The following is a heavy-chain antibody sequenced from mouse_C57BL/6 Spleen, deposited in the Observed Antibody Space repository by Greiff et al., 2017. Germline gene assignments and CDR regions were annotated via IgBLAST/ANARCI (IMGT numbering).Heavy chain of an antibody. CDR3: TRYPFAY. CDR1: GYTFTDYE. CDR2: IDPETGGT. V-gene: IGHV1-15*01. J-gene: IGHJ3*01. Sequence: VQLQQSGAELVRPGASVTLSCKASGYTFTDYEMHWVKQTPVHGLEWIGAIDPETGGTAYNQKFKGKAILTAEKSSSTAYMELRSLTSEDSAVYYCTRYPFAYWGQGTLVTVSA.